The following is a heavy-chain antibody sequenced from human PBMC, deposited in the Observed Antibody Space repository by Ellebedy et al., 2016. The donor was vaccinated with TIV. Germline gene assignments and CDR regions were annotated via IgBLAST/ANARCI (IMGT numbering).Heavy chain of an antibody. CDR3: ARGRRFFYYYGMDV. CDR2: INHSGST. J-gene: IGHJ6*02. V-gene: IGHV4-34*01. D-gene: IGHD3-3*01. CDR1: GGSFSGYS. Sequence: MPSETLSLTCAVYGGSFSGYSWSWIRQSPGKGLEWIGEINHSGSTNYNPSLKSRVTISVDTSKTQFSLKLSSVTAADTAVYYCARGRRFFYYYGMDVWGQGTTVTVSS.